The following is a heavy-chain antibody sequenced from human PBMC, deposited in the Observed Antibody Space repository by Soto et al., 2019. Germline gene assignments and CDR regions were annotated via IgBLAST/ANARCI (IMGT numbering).Heavy chain of an antibody. CDR3: ARTMYYYDSSGYYYVSYLDF. CDR1: GYIFTSYG. Sequence: QVQLEQSGPEVKKPGASMKVSCKASGYIFTSYGISWVRQAPGQGLEWMGWISAYNGNTSYAQKFQGRVTMATDTSTSTSYMELRSLRSDDTAVYYCARTMYYYDSSGYYYVSYLDFWGQGTLVTVSS. J-gene: IGHJ4*02. CDR2: ISAYNGNT. V-gene: IGHV1-18*01. D-gene: IGHD3-22*01.